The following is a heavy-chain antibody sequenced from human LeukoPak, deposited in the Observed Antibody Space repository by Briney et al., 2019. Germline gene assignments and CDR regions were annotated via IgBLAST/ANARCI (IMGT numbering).Heavy chain of an antibody. D-gene: IGHD6-19*01. J-gene: IGHJ4*02. CDR1: GYTFTSYY. CDR2: LNPSAGST. CDR3: ARGSETVAGDY. Sequence: ASVKVSCKASGYTFTSYYLHWMRQAPGQGLEWMGILNPSAGSTNYAQKFQGRVTMTRDTSTSTVYMELSSLRSGDTAVYYCARGSETVAGDYWGQGTLVTVSS. V-gene: IGHV1-46*01.